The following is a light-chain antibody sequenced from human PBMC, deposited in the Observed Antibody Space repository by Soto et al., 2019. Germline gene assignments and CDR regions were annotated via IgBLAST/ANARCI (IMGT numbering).Light chain of an antibody. CDR1: QSGSSY. V-gene: IGKV3-11*01. CDR3: HQRYNWLIT. CDR2: DAF. J-gene: IGKJ3*01. Sequence: EIVLTQSPATLSLSPGERATLSCRDSQSGSSYLTWYQLKPGQAPRLLYDAFNRATGIPARFSGSGSGTDFTLTISSLEAEYFSVYYCHQRYNWLITFGPWTKVDIK.